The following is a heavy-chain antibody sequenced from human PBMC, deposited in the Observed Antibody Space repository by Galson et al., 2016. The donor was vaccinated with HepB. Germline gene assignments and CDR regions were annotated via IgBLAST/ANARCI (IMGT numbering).Heavy chain of an antibody. CDR3: ARDVGSTLAARSFDY. J-gene: IGHJ4*02. D-gene: IGHD6-6*01. V-gene: IGHV6-1*01. Sequence: ISGDSVSSNTAAWNWIRQSPSRGLEWLGRTYFRSKWYNDYTMSVKSRIIISPDTSKNQFSLQLNSATPEDTAVYYCARDVGSTLAARSFDYWGQGTLVTVSS. CDR1: GDSVSSNTAA. CDR2: TYFRSKWYN.